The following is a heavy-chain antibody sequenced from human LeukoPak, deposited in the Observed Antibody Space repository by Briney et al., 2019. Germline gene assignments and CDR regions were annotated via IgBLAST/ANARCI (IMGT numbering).Heavy chain of an antibody. Sequence: GESLRLSCAASGSIFSCYEMNWVRQAPGKGLEWVSYISTSGSTIYYADSVKGRFTISRDNAKNSLYLQMNSLRAEDTAVYYCARDYLVAAAGTYYWGQGTLVTVSS. CDR3: ARDYLVAAAGTYY. CDR2: ISTSGSTI. D-gene: IGHD6-13*01. V-gene: IGHV3-48*03. J-gene: IGHJ4*02. CDR1: GSIFSCYE.